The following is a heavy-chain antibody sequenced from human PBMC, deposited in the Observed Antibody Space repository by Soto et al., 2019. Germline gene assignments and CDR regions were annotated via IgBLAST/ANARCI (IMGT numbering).Heavy chain of an antibody. CDR1: GYTFTSYY. D-gene: IGHD3-3*01. CDR2: INPSGGST. CDR3: ARDAPAHYDFWSGYGRTYNWFDP. V-gene: IGHV1-46*01. Sequence: ASVKVSCKASGYTFTSYYMHWVRQAPGQGLEWMGIINPSGGSTSYAQKFQGRVTMTRDTSTSTVYMELSSLRSEDTAVYYCARDAPAHYDFWSGYGRTYNWFDPWGQGTLVTAPQ. J-gene: IGHJ5*02.